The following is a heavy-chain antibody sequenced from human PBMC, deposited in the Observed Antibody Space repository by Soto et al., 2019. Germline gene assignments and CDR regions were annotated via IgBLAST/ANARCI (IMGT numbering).Heavy chain of an antibody. CDR1: GASINTNW. Sequence: QVQLQESGPGLVKPSGTLSLTCAVSGASINTNWWSWVRQPPGKGLEWIGEVYHSGSTNYNPSLMGQVTILLDKSSNQLSLRLSSVTAADTAVYYCARHIAVAGTRGFDYWGQGTRVTVSS. CDR3: ARHIAVAGTRGFDY. D-gene: IGHD6-19*01. J-gene: IGHJ4*02. V-gene: IGHV4-4*02. CDR2: VYHSGST.